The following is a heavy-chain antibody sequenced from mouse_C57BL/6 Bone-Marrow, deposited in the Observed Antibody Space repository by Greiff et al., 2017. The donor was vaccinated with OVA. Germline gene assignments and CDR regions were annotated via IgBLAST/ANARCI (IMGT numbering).Heavy chain of an antibody. CDR3: ARDGATVVAEYFDV. CDR1: GFSLTSYG. V-gene: IGHV2-2*01. J-gene: IGHJ1*03. D-gene: IGHD1-1*01. CDR2: IWSGGST. Sequence: QVQLKESGPGLVQPSQSLSITCTVSGFSLTSYGVHWVRQSPGKGLEWLGVIWSGGSTDYNAAFISRLSISKDNSKSQVFFKMNSLQADDTAIYYCARDGATVVAEYFDVWGTGTTVTVSS.